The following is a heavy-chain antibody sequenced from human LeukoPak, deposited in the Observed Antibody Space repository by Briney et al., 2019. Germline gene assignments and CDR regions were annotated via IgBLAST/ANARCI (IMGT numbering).Heavy chain of an antibody. CDR1: GFTVSSTY. V-gene: IGHV3-53*01. Sequence: GGSLRLSCAASGFTVSSTYMSWVRQAPGKGLEWVSVIYSGGSTYYADSVKGRFTISRDNSKNTLYLQMNSLRAEDTAVYYCASVYYDFWSGYWYFDYWGQGTLVSVPS. CDR3: ASVYYDFWSGYWYFDY. J-gene: IGHJ4*02. D-gene: IGHD3-3*01. CDR2: IYSGGST.